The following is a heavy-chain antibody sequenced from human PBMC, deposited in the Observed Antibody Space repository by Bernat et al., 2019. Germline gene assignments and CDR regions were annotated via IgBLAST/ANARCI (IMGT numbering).Heavy chain of an antibody. CDR1: GYTFTGYY. V-gene: IGHV1-2*02. CDR3: ARESGRATTVGWFDP. J-gene: IGHJ5*02. D-gene: IGHD5-24*01. CDR2: INPNSGGT. Sequence: QVQLVQSGAEVKKPGASVKVSCKASGYTFTGYYMHWVRQAPGQGLEWMGWINPNSGGTNYAQKFQGRVTMARDTSNSTAYMELSRLGPDDTAVYYCARESGRATTVGWFDPWGQGTLVTVSS.